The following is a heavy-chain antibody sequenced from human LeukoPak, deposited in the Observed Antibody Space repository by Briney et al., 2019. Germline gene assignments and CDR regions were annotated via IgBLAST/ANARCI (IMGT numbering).Heavy chain of an antibody. Sequence: TGGSLRLSCAASGCTVTRNYMSWARLAPGKGLEWVSIITSAGATHYSTSVKGRFTISRDSSKNTVYLEMNSLRAEDTAVYYCATRGLSGYYYGMDVWGQGTTVTVSS. CDR2: ITSAGAT. CDR3: ATRGLSGYYYGMDV. V-gene: IGHV3-66*01. D-gene: IGHD3/OR15-3a*01. J-gene: IGHJ6*02. CDR1: GCTVTRNY.